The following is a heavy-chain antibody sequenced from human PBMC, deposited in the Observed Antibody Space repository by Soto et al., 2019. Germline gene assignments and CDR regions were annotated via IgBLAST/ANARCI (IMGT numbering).Heavy chain of an antibody. CDR1: GFTFSSYG. D-gene: IGHD3-3*01. V-gene: IGHV3-33*01. J-gene: IGHJ3*01. CDR3: ARDKREKKGASYDFCSGYYLVADVFDF. CDR2: IWYDGSNK. Sequence: GGSLRLSCAAPGFTFSSYGMHWVRQAPGKGLEWVAVIWYDGSNKYYADSVKGRFTISRDNSKNTLYLQMNSLRAEDTAVYYCARDKREKKGASYDFCSGYYLVADVFDFWAQGTMVTGS.